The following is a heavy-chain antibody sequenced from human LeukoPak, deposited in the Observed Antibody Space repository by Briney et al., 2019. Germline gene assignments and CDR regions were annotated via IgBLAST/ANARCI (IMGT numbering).Heavy chain of an antibody. V-gene: IGHV4-59*01. CDR3: ARVSSGWPDYYYYGMDV. Sequence: SETLSLTCTVSGGSISSYYWSWIRQPPGKGLEWIGYIYYSGSTNYNPSLKSRVTISVDTSKNQFSLKLSSVTAADTAVYYCARVSSGWPDYYYYGMDVWGQGTTVTVSS. CDR2: IYYSGST. D-gene: IGHD6-19*01. J-gene: IGHJ6*02. CDR1: GGSISSYY.